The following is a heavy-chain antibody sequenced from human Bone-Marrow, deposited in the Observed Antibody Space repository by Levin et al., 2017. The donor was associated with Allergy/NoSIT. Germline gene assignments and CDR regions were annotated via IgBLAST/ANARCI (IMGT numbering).Heavy chain of an antibody. Sequence: SETLSLTCAVSGGSISSDGYSWSWIRQPPGKDLEWIGYIYHSGSSYYKPSLKSRVTMSVDRSKNHFSLKVTSVTAADTAVYYCARRYFVILTGVYYFDSWGRGTLVTVSS. V-gene: IGHV4-30-2*01. CDR3: ARRYFVILTGVYYFDS. CDR2: IYHSGSS. CDR1: GGSISSDGYS. D-gene: IGHD3-9*01. J-gene: IGHJ4*02.